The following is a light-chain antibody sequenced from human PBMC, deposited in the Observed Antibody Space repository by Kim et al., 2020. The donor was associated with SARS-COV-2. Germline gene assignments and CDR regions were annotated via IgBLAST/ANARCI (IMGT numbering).Light chain of an antibody. CDR3: SSYTSSSTLV. CDR1: SSDVGGYNN. V-gene: IGLV2-14*03. J-gene: IGLJ1*01. Sequence: GQSMTISCTGSSSDVGGYNNVSWYQQHPGKAPKLMIYDVSNRPSGVSNRFSGSKSGNTASLTISGLQAEDEADYYCSSYTSSSTLVFGTGTKVTVL. CDR2: DVS.